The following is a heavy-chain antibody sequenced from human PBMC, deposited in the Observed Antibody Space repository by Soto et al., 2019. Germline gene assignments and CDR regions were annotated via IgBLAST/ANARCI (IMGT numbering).Heavy chain of an antibody. CDR2: LIPIFGTA. J-gene: IGHJ5*02. D-gene: IGHD3-3*01. CDR3: ARAHSWSGYYIEGEGWFDP. Sequence: QVQLVQSGAEVKKPGSSVKVSCKASGGTFSSYAISWVRQAPGQGREWMGGLIPIFGTANYAQKFQGRVTITADESTSTAYMELSSLRSEDTAVYYCARAHSWSGYYIEGEGWFDPWGQGTLVTVSS. CDR1: GGTFSSYA. V-gene: IGHV1-69*01.